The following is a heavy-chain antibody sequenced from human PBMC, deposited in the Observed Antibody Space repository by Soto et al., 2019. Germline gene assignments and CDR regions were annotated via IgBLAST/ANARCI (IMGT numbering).Heavy chain of an antibody. V-gene: IGHV1-69*02. Sequence: QVQLVQSGAEVKKPGSSVKVFCKASGGTFSSYTISWVRQAPGQGLEWMGRIIPILGIANYAQKFQGRVTITEDKSTSTANMELSSLRSEDTAVYYCARASGSYSPDYWGQGTLVTVSS. D-gene: IGHD1-26*01. CDR3: ARASGSYSPDY. CDR2: IIPILGIA. J-gene: IGHJ4*02. CDR1: GGTFSSYT.